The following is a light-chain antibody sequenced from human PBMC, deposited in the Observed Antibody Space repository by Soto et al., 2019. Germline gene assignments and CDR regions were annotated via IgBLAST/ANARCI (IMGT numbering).Light chain of an antibody. CDR3: SSLTTRFTYV. CDR1: TSDIGFYDY. V-gene: IGLV2-14*01. Sequence: QSVLTQLPSASGSPGQSVTISCTGTTSDIGFYDYVSWYQQHPGKAPKLLLSEVSNRPSGVSDRFFGSKSGNTASLTISGLQAEDEADYYCSSLTTRFTYVFGTGTKVTVL. CDR2: EVS. J-gene: IGLJ1*01.